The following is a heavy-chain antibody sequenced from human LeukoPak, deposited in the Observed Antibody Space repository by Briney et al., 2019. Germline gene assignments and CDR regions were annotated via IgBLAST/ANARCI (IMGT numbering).Heavy chain of an antibody. CDR2: ISGYNGNT. CDR3: ARSTMVVINWFDP. J-gene: IGHJ5*02. V-gene: IGHV1-18*01. D-gene: IGHD2-21*01. Sequence: ASVKVSCKTSGYTFSNYGLSWVRQAPGQGLEWVGWISGYNGNTNYAQKVQGRVTMTTDTSTSTAYMELRSLTSDDTAVYYCARSTMVVINWFDPWGQGTLVTVSS. CDR1: GYTFSNYG.